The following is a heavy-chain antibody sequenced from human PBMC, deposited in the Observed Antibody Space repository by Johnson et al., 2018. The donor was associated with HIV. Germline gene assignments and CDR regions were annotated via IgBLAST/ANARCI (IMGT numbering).Heavy chain of an antibody. Sequence: QVQLVESGGGLVKPGGSLRLSCAASGFTFSDYYMSWIRQAPGKGLEWVSYISSSDSTIYYADSVKGRFTISRDNAKNSLYLQMNSLRAEDTALYYCAKDLSWKGCCDAFDIWGQGTMVTVSS. V-gene: IGHV3-11*01. CDR1: GFTFSDYY. CDR2: ISSSDSTI. CDR3: AKDLSWKGCCDAFDI. J-gene: IGHJ3*02. D-gene: IGHD6-13*01.